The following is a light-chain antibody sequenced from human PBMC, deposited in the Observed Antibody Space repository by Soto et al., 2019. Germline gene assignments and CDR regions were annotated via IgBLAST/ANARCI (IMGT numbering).Light chain of an antibody. CDR1: QSISSW. V-gene: IGKV1-5*03. CDR2: KAT. J-gene: IGKJ1*01. Sequence: DIQMTQSPSTLSASVGDRVTITCRASQSISSWLAWYQQKPGKAPKLLIYKATSLESGVPSRFSGSGSGTEFTLTISSLQRDDFASYFCHQYTSFPTFGQGTKVEIK. CDR3: HQYTSFPT.